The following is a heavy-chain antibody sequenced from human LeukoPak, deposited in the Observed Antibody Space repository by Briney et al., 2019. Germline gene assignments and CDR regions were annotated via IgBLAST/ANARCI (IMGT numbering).Heavy chain of an antibody. CDR2: IKQDGSEK. D-gene: IGHD3-22*01. CDR3: AREGFYYDSSGYYDFDY. J-gene: IGHJ4*02. Sequence: PGGSLRLSCAASGFTFSSYWMSWVRQAPGKGLEWVANIKQDGSEKYYVDSVKGRFTISRDNAKNSLYLQMNSLRAEDTAVYYCAREGFYYDSSGYYDFDYWGQGTLVTVSS. V-gene: IGHV3-7*05. CDR1: GFTFSSYW.